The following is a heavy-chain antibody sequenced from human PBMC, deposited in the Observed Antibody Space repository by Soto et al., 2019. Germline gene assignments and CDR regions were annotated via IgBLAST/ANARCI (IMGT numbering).Heavy chain of an antibody. J-gene: IGHJ6*02. Sequence: EVQLVESGGGLVKPGGSLRLSCAASGFTFSNYHMNWVRQAPGKGLEWVSSISSSSIYIYYADSVKGRFTISRDNPKNSLYLQMNSLRAEDTAVYYCVRPDRYDDGMDVWGQGTTVTVSS. CDR3: VRPDRYDDGMDV. CDR2: ISSSSIYI. V-gene: IGHV3-21*01. CDR1: GFTFSNYH.